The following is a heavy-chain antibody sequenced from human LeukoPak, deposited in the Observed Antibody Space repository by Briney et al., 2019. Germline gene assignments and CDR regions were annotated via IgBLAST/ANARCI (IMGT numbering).Heavy chain of an antibody. D-gene: IGHD6-19*01. CDR3: ARVFGWQWLGHFDY. V-gene: IGHV4-34*01. Sequence: SETLSLTCAVYGGSFSGYYWSWIRQPPGKGLEWIGEINHSGSTNYNPSLKSRVTISVDTSKNQFSLKLSSVTAEDTAVYYCARVFGWQWLGHFDYWGQGTLVTVSS. J-gene: IGHJ4*02. CDR1: GGSFSGYY. CDR2: INHSGST.